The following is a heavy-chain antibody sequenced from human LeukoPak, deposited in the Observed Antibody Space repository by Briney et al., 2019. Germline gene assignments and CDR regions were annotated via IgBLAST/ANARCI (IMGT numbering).Heavy chain of an antibody. CDR2: IYHSGST. CDR1: GGSISSGGYS. Sequence: SETLSLTCAVSGGSISSGGYSWSWIRQPPGKGLEWIGYIYHSGSTYYNPSLKSRVTISVDRSKNQFSLKLSSVTAAVTAVYYCARVKSRFRMDVWGQGTTVTVSS. J-gene: IGHJ6*02. V-gene: IGHV4-30-2*01. CDR3: ARVKSRFRMDV. D-gene: IGHD3-16*01.